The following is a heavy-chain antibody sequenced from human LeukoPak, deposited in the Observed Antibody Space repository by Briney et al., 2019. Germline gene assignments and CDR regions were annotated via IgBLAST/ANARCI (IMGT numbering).Heavy chain of an antibody. J-gene: IGHJ4*02. V-gene: IGHV3-7*01. D-gene: IGHD6-13*01. Sequence: GGSLRLSCAASGFTFSSYWMSWVRQAPGKGLEWVANIKPDGSERYYVDSVGGRFTISRDNAKNSLYLQMNSLRAEDTAVYYCRYSSRGGFDYWGQGTLVTVSS. CDR3: RYSSRGGFDY. CDR1: GFTFSSYW. CDR2: IKPDGSER.